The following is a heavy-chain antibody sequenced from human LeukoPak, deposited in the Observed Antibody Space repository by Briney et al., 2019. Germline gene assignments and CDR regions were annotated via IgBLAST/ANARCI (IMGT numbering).Heavy chain of an antibody. J-gene: IGHJ4*02. CDR1: GFAFSLYW. CDR2: INPDGTKT. Sequence: GGSLRLSCAASGFAFSLYWMTWVRQAPGKGLEWVANINPDGTKTSYADFVEGRFSISRDNAKNLLYLQMRSLRAEDTAVYYCARDGVGAYFDYWGQGTLVTVSS. V-gene: IGHV3-7*01. CDR3: ARDGVGAYFDY. D-gene: IGHD1-26*01.